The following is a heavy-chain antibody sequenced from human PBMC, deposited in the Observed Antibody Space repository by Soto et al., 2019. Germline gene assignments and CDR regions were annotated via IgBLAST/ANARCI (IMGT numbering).Heavy chain of an antibody. CDR1: GFTFRSYV. CDR2: TSYDGSNN. D-gene: IGHD3-16*01. J-gene: IGHJ4*02. CDR3: PRWGTTGGLDV. Sequence: QVQLVESGGGVVQPGTSLRLSCVGSGFTFRSYVIHWVRQAPGKGLEWVALTSYDGSNNFYGDSVKGRFTISRDNSRNTVELHMDSLRLEDTALYYCPRWGTTGGLDVWGQGTLVSVSS. V-gene: IGHV3-33*05.